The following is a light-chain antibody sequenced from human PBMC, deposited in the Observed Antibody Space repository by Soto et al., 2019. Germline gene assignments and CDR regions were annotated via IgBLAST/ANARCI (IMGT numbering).Light chain of an antibody. J-gene: IGKJ4*01. V-gene: IGKV1-5*01. Sequence: DIQMTQSPSILSVSVGDRVTITCRASQSISNSLAWYQQRPGTAPKLLIYDASTLENGVPSRFSGSGSGTEFTLTISSLQPDDSATYYCQQYKSFSLTFGGGTRVEVK. CDR3: QQYKSFSLT. CDR1: QSISNS. CDR2: DAS.